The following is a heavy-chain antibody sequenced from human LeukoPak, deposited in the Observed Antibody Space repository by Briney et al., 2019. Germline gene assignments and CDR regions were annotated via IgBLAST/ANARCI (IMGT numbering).Heavy chain of an antibody. Sequence: PGGSLRLSCAASGFTFSSYAMHWVRQVPGKGLEWVAVISYDGSNKYYADSVKGRFTISRDNSKNTLYLQMNSLRAEDTAVYYCARANWNDAFDIWGQGTMVTVSS. V-gene: IGHV3-30*04. J-gene: IGHJ3*02. D-gene: IGHD1-20*01. CDR2: ISYDGSNK. CDR1: GFTFSSYA. CDR3: ARANWNDAFDI.